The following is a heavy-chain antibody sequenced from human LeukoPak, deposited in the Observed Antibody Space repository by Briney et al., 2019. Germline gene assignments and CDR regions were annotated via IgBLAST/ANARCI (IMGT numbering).Heavy chain of an antibody. CDR3: ARDRYGSGTAFDY. CDR1: GGSISSGDYY. J-gene: IGHJ4*02. Sequence: PSQTLSLTCTVSGGSISSGDYYWSWIRQPPGKGLEWIGEIYHSGSTNYNPSLKSRVTISVDKSNNQFSLKLSSVTAADTAMYYCARDRYGSGTAFDYWGQGTLVTVSS. D-gene: IGHD3-10*01. V-gene: IGHV4-30-2*01. CDR2: IYHSGST.